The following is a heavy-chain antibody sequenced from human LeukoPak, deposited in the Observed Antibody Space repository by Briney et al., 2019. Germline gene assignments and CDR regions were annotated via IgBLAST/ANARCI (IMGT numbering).Heavy chain of an antibody. CDR1: GGSISSGGYF. CDR3: ARLVNAIWYFDL. Sequence: PSETLSLTCTVSGGSISSGGYFWSWIRQPPGKGLEWIGYIYDSVSTYYNPSLKSRVTISVDTSKNQFSLKLSSVTAADTAVYYCARLVNAIWYFDLWGRGTLVTVSS. CDR2: IYDSVST. V-gene: IGHV4-30-2*05. J-gene: IGHJ2*01. D-gene: IGHD2-8*01.